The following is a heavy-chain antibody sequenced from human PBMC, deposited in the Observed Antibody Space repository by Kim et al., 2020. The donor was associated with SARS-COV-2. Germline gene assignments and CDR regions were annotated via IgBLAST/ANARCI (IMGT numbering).Heavy chain of an antibody. J-gene: IGHJ6*03. CDR3: AGSVYCSSTSCSNYYYYYYMEG. CDR2: IIPILGIA. Sequence: SVKVSCKASGGTFSSYAISWVRQAPGQGLEWMGRIIPILGIANYAQKFQGRVTITADKSPSTAYMELSSLRSEDTAVYYCAGSVYCSSTSCSNYYYYYYMEGWGKGTQVTVSS. V-gene: IGHV1-69*04. CDR1: GGTFSSYA. D-gene: IGHD2-2*01.